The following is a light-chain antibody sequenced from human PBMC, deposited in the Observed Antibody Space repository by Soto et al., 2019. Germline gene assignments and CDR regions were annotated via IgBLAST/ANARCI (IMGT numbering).Light chain of an antibody. V-gene: IGLV1-44*01. Sequence: QSALTQPPSASATPGQTVTISCSGSNSNVKFNTVNWYQQVPGTAPKYLIYDNGQRPSGVPDRFSVSKSGTSASLAISGLQPEDEADYYCTAWDDSLNAVVFGGGTKLTVL. CDR2: DNG. CDR1: NSNVKFNT. J-gene: IGLJ2*01. CDR3: TAWDDSLNAVV.